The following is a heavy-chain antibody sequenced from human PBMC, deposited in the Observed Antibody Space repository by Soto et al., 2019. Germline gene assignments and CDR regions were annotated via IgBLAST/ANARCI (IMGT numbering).Heavy chain of an antibody. CDR1: GYSFTSYW. Sequence: EVQLVQSGAEVKKPGESLMISCQVAGYSFTSYWIGWVRQMPGKGLEWMGIINPGDSDTRYSPSFKGQVTVSADRSISTAYLQWSSLQASDNAIYYCSRHVAATGEDYWGQGTLVTVSS. D-gene: IGHD6-19*01. J-gene: IGHJ4*02. CDR2: INPGDSDT. CDR3: SRHVAATGEDY. V-gene: IGHV5-51*01.